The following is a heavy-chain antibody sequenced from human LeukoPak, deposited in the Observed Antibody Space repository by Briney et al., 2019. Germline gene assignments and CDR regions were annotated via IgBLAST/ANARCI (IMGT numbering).Heavy chain of an antibody. Sequence: TSSETLSLTCTVSGGSISSGSYYWSWIRQPAGKGLEWIGRIYTSGSTNYNPSLKSRVTISVDTSKNQFSLKLSSVAAADTAVYYCARQKHANPSWLDYFDYWGQGTLVTVSS. CDR2: IYTSGST. D-gene: IGHD3-10*01. V-gene: IGHV4-61*02. CDR3: ARQKHANPSWLDYFDY. J-gene: IGHJ4*02. CDR1: GGSISSGSYY.